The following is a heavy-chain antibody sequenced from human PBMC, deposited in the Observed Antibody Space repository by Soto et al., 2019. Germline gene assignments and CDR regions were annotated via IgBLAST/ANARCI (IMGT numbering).Heavy chain of an antibody. D-gene: IGHD3-10*01. Sequence: GGSLRLSCAASGFTFISYAMSWVLQAPGKGLEWVSAISGSGGSTYYADSVKGRFTISRDNSKNTLYLQMNSLRAEDTAVYYCAKEWSSLDYGSGSYPDYWGQGTLVTVSS. CDR2: ISGSGGST. J-gene: IGHJ4*02. CDR3: AKEWSSLDYGSGSYPDY. V-gene: IGHV3-23*01. CDR1: GFTFISYA.